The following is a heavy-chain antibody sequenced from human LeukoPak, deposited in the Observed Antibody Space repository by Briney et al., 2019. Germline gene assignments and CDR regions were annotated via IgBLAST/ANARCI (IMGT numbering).Heavy chain of an antibody. CDR2: MYYSGST. V-gene: IGHV4-39*07. D-gene: IGHD3-10*01. J-gene: IGHJ4*02. Sequence: SETLSLTCTVSGDSISSSSSYWGWIRQPPGKGLEWIGTMYYSGSTNYNPSLKSRVTISGDTSKNQFSLKLSSVTAADTAVYYCARRELLWFGELLFDYWGQGTLVTVSS. CDR1: GDSISSSSSY. CDR3: ARRELLWFGELLFDY.